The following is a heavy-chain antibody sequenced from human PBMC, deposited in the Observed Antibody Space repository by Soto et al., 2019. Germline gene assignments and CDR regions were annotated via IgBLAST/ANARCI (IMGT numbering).Heavy chain of an antibody. CDR1: GGSFSGYY. V-gene: IGHV4-34*01. J-gene: IGHJ4*02. Sequence: SETLSLTCAVYGGSFSGYYWSWIRQPPGKGLEWIGEINHSGSTNYNPSLKSRVTISVDTSKNQFSLKLSSVTAADTAVYYCVRKGHDSSGYYYFDYWGQGTRV. CDR2: INHSGST. D-gene: IGHD3-22*01. CDR3: VRKGHDSSGYYYFDY.